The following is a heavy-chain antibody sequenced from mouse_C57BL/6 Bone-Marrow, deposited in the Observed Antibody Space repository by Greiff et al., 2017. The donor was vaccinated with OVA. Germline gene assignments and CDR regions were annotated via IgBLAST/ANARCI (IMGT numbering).Heavy chain of an antibody. CDR1: GYTFTSYW. CDR2: IYPGNSDT. V-gene: IGHV1-5*01. CDR3: TRRYGLGWFAY. J-gene: IGHJ3*01. Sequence: VQLQQSGTVLARPGASVKMSCKTSGYTFTSYWMHWVKQRPGQGLEWIGAIYPGNSDTSYNQKFKGKANLTAVTSASTAYMELSSLTNEDSAVYYCTRRYGLGWFAYWGQGTLVTVSA. D-gene: IGHD1-1*01.